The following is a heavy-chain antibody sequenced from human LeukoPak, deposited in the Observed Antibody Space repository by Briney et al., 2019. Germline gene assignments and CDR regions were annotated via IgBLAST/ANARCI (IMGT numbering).Heavy chain of an antibody. V-gene: IGHV5-10-1*01. J-gene: IGHJ4*02. CDR1: GYSFTSYW. Sequence: GESLKISCKGSGYSFTSYWISWVRQMPGNGLEWMGRIDPSDSYTNYSPSFQGHVTISADKSISTAYLQWSSLKASDTAMYYCARHPRYYDSSGYAFDYWGQGTLVTVSS. CDR3: ARHPRYYDSSGYAFDY. D-gene: IGHD3-22*01. CDR2: IDPSDSYT.